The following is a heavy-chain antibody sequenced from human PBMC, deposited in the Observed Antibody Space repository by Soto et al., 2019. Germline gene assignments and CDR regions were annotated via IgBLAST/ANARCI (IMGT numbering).Heavy chain of an antibody. D-gene: IGHD1-7*01. J-gene: IGHJ5*02. CDR2: ISASGGSR. V-gene: IGHV3-23*01. CDR3: A. Sequence: PGGSLRLSCAASGFTFGSYAMNWVRQAPGKGLEWVSGISASGGSRYYADSVKGRFTISRDNSNMDPVDTATYYCAHAYNWNYLAWGQGTLVTVSS. CDR1: GFTFGSYA.